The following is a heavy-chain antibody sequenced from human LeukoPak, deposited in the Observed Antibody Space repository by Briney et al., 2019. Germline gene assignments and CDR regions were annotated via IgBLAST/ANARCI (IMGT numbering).Heavy chain of an antibody. V-gene: IGHV3-48*03. D-gene: IGHD3-10*01. CDR3: ARVGAGSYYKATDY. Sequence: GGSLRLSCAASGFTFSSYEMNWVRQAPGKGLEWVPYISSSGSTIYYADSVKGRFTISRDNAKNSLYLQMNSLRAEDTAVYYCARVGAGSYYKATDYWGQGTLVTVSS. J-gene: IGHJ4*02. CDR2: ISSSGSTI. CDR1: GFTFSSYE.